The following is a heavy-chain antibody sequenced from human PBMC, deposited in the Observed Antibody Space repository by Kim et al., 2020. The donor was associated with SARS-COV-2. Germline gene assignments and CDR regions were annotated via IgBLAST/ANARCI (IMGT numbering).Heavy chain of an antibody. CDR3: ARAPIPFYDSSGYDMVIDAFDI. D-gene: IGHD3-22*01. V-gene: IGHV4-31*03. CDR2: IYYSGST. J-gene: IGHJ3*02. CDR1: GGSISSGGYY. Sequence: SETLSLTCTVSGGSISSGGYYWSWIRQHPGKGLEWIGYIYYSGSTYYNPSLKSRVTISVDTSKNQFSLKLSSVTAADTAVYYCARAPIPFYDSSGYDMVIDAFDIWGQGTMVTVSS.